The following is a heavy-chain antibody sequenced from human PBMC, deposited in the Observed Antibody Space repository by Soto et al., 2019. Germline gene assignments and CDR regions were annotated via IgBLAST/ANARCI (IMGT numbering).Heavy chain of an antibody. Sequence: GGSLQLYCADSGFTLINVWMNWVRQGPGEGPEWVGRIKSKTDGGTVEYAAPVKDRFTISRDDSENTLYLQMNSLKTEDTAVYYCSHGYYQYFESWGQGT. CDR1: GFTLINVW. D-gene: IGHD5-18*01. J-gene: IGHJ4*02. CDR2: IKSKTDGGTV. V-gene: IGHV3-15*07. CDR3: SHGYYQYFES.